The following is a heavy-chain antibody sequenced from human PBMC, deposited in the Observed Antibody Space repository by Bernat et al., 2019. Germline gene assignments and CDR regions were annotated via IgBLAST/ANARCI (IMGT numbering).Heavy chain of an antibody. CDR3: ARHDKPPPISYGMDV. CDR2: IYYSGST. V-gene: IGHV4-59*08. CDR1: GGSISSYY. Sequence: QVQLQESGPGLVKPSETLSLTCTVSGGSISSYYWSWIRQPPGKGLEWIGYIYYSGSTNYNPSLKSRVTISVDTSKNQFSLKLSSVTAADTAVYYCARHDKPPPISYGMDVWGQGTTVTVSS. D-gene: IGHD3-22*01. J-gene: IGHJ6*02.